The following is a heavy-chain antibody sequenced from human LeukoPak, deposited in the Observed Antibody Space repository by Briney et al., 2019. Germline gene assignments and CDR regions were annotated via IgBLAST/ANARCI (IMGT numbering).Heavy chain of an antibody. CDR3: AKEHYYGSGSYYLGGDAFDI. Sequence: GGSLRLSCAASGFTFSSYAMSWVRQAPGKGLEWVSAISGSGGSTYYADSVKGRFAISRDNSKNTLYLQMNSLRAEDTAVYYCAKEHYYGSGSYYLGGDAFDIWGQGTMVTVSS. D-gene: IGHD3-10*01. CDR2: ISGSGGST. V-gene: IGHV3-23*01. CDR1: GFTFSSYA. J-gene: IGHJ3*02.